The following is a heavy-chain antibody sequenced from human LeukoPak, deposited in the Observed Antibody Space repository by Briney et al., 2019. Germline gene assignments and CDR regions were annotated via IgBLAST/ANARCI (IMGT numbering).Heavy chain of an antibody. J-gene: IGHJ6*02. CDR1: GFTFSSYA. CDR3: ARILRIARDYYGMDV. Sequence: PGGSLRLSCAASGFTFSSYAMSWVRQAPGKGLEWVSAISGSGGSSYYADSVKGRFTISRDNAKNTLYLQMNSLRAEDTAVYYCARILRIARDYYGMDVWGQGTTVTVSS. V-gene: IGHV3-23*01. D-gene: IGHD6-13*01. CDR2: ISGSGGSS.